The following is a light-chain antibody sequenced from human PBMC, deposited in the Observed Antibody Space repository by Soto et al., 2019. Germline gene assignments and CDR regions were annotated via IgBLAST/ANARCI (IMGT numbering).Light chain of an antibody. J-gene: IGKJ5*01. V-gene: IGKV3-11*01. CDR1: QSVSSC. Sequence: EIGLTQSPATLSLSPGEIATLSCRASQSVSSCLAWYQQKPGQAPRLLIYDACNRATGIPARFSGSGSETDLTLNECHLDPAEFALYIWQERSQRHTVGQATRLEIK. CDR2: DAC. CDR3: QERSQRHT.